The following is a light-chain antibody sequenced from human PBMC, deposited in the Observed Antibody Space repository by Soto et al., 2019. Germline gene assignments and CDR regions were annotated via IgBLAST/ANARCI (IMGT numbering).Light chain of an antibody. CDR3: VTWDGRLSAVL. J-gene: IGLJ2*01. CDR2: DDY. Sequence: QSVLTQPPSVSAAPGQKVTISCSGSSSNIGDNYVSWYRQLPGTAPKLLIFDDYKRPSGIPDRFSGSKSGTSATLGITGLQTGDEADYYCVTWDGRLSAVLIGGGTKVTVL. CDR1: SSNIGDNY. V-gene: IGLV1-51*01.